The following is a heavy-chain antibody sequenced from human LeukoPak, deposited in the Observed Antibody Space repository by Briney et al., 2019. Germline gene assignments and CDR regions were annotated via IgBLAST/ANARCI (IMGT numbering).Heavy chain of an antibody. V-gene: IGHV4-59*01. J-gene: IGHJ4*02. Sequence: SETLSLTCTVSGVSISSFYWSWIRQPPGKGLEWIGYIYYSGSTNYNPSLKSRVTISVDSSKNQFSLKLSSVTAADSAVYYCAAGHFDSGIYYYWGQGTLVTVSS. CDR3: AAGHFDSGIYYY. D-gene: IGHD3-10*01. CDR2: IYYSGST. CDR1: GVSISSFY.